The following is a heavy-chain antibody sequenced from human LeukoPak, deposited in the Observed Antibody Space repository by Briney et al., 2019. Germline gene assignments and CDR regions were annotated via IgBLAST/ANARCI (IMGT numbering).Heavy chain of an antibody. J-gene: IGHJ4*02. Sequence: GGSLRLSCVASGFTFSDYYMNWICQAPGKGLEGVSSISGNSIYIYYADSVKGRFAISRDNAKNSLYLQMSSLRVADTAVYYCASFETVAAYPFDYWGQGTLVTVSS. CDR3: ASFETVAAYPFDY. D-gene: IGHD6-19*01. CDR2: ISGNSIYI. CDR1: GFTFSDYY. V-gene: IGHV3-21*01.